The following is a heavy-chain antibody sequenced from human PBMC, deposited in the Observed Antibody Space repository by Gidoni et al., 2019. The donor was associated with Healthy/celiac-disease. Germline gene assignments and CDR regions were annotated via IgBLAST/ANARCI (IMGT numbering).Heavy chain of an antibody. CDR2: INHSGST. J-gene: IGHJ6*02. D-gene: IGHD1-26*01. Sequence: QVQLQQWGAGLLKPSETLSLTCAVYGGSVSGYYWSWIRQPPGKGLEWIGEINHSGSTNYNPSLKSRVTISVDTSKNQFSLKLSSVTAADTAVYYCARGRRWERRDYYGMDVWGQGTTVTVSS. CDR1: GGSVSGYY. CDR3: ARGRRWERRDYYGMDV. V-gene: IGHV4-34*01.